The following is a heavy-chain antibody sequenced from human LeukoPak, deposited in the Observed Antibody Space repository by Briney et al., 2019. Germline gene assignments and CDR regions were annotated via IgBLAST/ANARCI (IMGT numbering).Heavy chain of an antibody. J-gene: IGHJ4*02. Sequence: SETLSLTCTVSGYSISSGYYWGWIRQPPGKGLEWIGSIYHSGSTYYNPSLKSRVTISVDTSKNQFSLKLSSVTAADTAVYYCARGHSGSIGHWGQGTLVTVSS. CDR3: ARGHSGSIGH. D-gene: IGHD3-10*01. CDR2: IYHSGST. CDR1: GYSISSGYY. V-gene: IGHV4-38-2*02.